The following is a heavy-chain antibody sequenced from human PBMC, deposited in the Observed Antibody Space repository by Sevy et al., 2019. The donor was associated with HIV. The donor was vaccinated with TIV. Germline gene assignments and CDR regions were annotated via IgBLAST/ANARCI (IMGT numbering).Heavy chain of an antibody. CDR1: GFTFSTYG. CDR2: ISYDESNK. J-gene: IGHJ4*02. D-gene: IGHD3-22*01. Sequence: GGSLRLSCAASGFTFSTYGMHWVRQAPGKGLEWVAVISYDESNKYYADSVKGRFTISRDNSNNTLYLQMNNLRAEDTAVYHCAKVTLPNYYDSSGSLDSWGQGTLVTVSS. V-gene: IGHV3-30*18. CDR3: AKVTLPNYYDSSGSLDS.